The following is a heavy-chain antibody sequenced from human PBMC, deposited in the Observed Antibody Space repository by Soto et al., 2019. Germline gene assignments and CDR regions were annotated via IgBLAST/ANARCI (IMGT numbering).Heavy chain of an antibody. V-gene: IGHV4-31*11. J-gene: IGHJ4*02. D-gene: IGHD5-12*01. Sequence: SETLSLTCDVSGDTISSGGYYWSWIRQHPGKGLEWIGYIYYSGSTYYNPSLKSRVTISVDTSKNQFSLKLSSVTAADTAVYYCAKDVYGRGHVDYWGQGTLVTVPQ. CDR1: GDTISSGGYY. CDR2: IYYSGST. CDR3: AKDVYGRGHVDY.